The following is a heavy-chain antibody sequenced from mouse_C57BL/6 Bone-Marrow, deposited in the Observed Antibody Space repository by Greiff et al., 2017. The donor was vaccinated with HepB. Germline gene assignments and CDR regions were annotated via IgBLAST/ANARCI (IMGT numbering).Heavy chain of an antibody. Sequence: QVQLKQSGPGLVQPSQSLSITCTVSGFSLTSYGVHWVRQSPGKGLEWLGVIWSGGSTDDNAAFISRLSISKDNSKSNVFFKMNSLQADDTAIYYCARDEYVYYYAMDYWGQGTSVTVSS. CDR2: IWSGGST. V-gene: IGHV2-2*01. CDR1: GFSLTSYG. J-gene: IGHJ4*01. CDR3: ARDEYVYYYAMDY. D-gene: IGHD5-1*01.